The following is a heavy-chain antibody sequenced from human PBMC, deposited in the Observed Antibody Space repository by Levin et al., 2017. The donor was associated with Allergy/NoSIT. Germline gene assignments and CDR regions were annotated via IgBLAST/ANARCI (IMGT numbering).Heavy chain of an antibody. V-gene: IGHV4-31*03. CDR2: IYYSGST. J-gene: IGHJ4*02. Sequence: KPSETLSLTCTVSGGSISSGGYYWSWIRQHPGKGLEWIGYIYYSGSTYYNPSLKSRVTISVDTSKNQFSLKLSSVTAADTAVYYCARGHSSSSFADYWGQGTLVTVSS. CDR3: ARGHSSSSFADY. D-gene: IGHD6-6*01. CDR1: GGSISSGGYY.